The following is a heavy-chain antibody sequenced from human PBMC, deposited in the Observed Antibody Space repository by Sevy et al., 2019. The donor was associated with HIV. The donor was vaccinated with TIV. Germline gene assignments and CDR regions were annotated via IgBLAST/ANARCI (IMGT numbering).Heavy chain of an antibody. CDR3: AIYNYDSSCYSPRYYYGLDV. Sequence: ASVKVSCKASGGTLTTYAISWVRQAPGQGLEWMGGIIPMFGTTIFAQKFQGRVTLTTDESTSTAYMELRSLRAADTAVYYCAIYNYDSSCYSPRYYYGLDVWGQGTTVTVSS. CDR2: IIPMFGTT. D-gene: IGHD3-22*01. J-gene: IGHJ6*02. V-gene: IGHV1-69*05. CDR1: GGTLTTYA.